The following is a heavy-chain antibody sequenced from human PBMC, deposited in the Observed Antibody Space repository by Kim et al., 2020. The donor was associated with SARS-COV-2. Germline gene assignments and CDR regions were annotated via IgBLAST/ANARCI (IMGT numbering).Heavy chain of an antibody. CDR1: GYTFTNYW. CDR3: ARLGYYYDSGSNYQTSGDSFDL. Sequence: GESLKISCKASGYTFTNYWIALVRHVPGKGLEWTAIIYHGDSTTRYTPSVQGQVTISVDKSTSTAYLQWSGLKASDTAMYYCARLGYYYDSGSNYQTSGDSFDLWGQGTMVTISS. V-gene: IGHV5-51*01. J-gene: IGHJ3*01. D-gene: IGHD3-10*01. CDR2: IYHGDSTT.